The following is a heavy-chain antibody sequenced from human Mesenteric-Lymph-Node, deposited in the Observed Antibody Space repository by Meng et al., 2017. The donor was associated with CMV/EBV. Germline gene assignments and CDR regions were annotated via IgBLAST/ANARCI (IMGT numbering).Heavy chain of an antibody. V-gene: IGHV1-18*01. D-gene: IGHD6-13*01. CDR1: VYTFSAYG. Sequence: ASVKVSCKASVYTFSAYGISWVRLAPGQGLEWMGWISVYNGDTKYAQKVQGRVTMTTDTSTSTAYMELRSLRSDDTAAYYCARGQQLVTGPNYYYGMDVWGQGTTVTVSS. CDR2: ISVYNGDT. CDR3: ARGQQLVTGPNYYYGMDV. J-gene: IGHJ6*02.